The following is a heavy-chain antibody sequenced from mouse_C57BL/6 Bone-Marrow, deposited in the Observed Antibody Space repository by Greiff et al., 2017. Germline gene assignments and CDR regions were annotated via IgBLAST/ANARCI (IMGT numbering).Heavy chain of an antibody. Sequence: EVMLVESGGGLVKPGGSLKLSCAASGFTFSSYAMSWVRQTPEKRLEWVATISDGGSYTYYPDNVKGRFTISRDNAKNNLYLQMSHLKSEDTAMYCCARNWAAWFAYWGQGTLVTVSA. V-gene: IGHV5-4*03. CDR1: GFTFSSYA. D-gene: IGHD4-1*01. CDR3: ARNWAAWFAY. CDR2: ISDGGSYT. J-gene: IGHJ3*01.